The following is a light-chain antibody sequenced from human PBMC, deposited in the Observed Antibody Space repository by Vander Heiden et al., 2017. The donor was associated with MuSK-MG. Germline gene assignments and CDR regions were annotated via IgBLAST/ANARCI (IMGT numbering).Light chain of an antibody. J-gene: IGKJ3*01. CDR1: QSVSSY. V-gene: IGKV3-11*01. CDR3: QQRSNWPRPT. Sequence: EIVLTQSPATLSLSPGERATLSCRASQSVSSYLAWYQQKPGQAPRLLIYDASNRATGIPARFSGSGSGTDFTLTISSLEPEDFAVYYCQQRSNWPRPTLGPGTKVDIK. CDR2: DAS.